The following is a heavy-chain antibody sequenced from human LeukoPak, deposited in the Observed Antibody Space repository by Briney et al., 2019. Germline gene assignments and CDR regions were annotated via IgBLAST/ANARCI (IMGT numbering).Heavy chain of an antibody. CDR1: GYTFTSYG. CDR3: ARGEWELTFDP. D-gene: IGHD1-26*01. Sequence: ASVKVSCKASGYTFTSYGINWVRQATGLGLEWMGWMNPNSGNTGYAQKFQDRVTMTRNTSISTAYMELSSLRSEDTAVYFCARGEWELTFDPWGQGTLVTVSS. CDR2: MNPNSGNT. V-gene: IGHV1-8*02. J-gene: IGHJ5*02.